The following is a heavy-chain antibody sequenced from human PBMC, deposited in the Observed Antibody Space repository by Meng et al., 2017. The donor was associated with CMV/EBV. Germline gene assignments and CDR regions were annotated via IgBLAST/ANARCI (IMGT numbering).Heavy chain of an antibody. CDR3: ARRGDDYRNYYYGMDV. J-gene: IGHJ6*02. V-gene: IGHV3-30*04. CDR2: ISYDGSNK. CDR1: GFTFSSYA. D-gene: IGHD4-11*01. Sequence: GESLKISCAASGFTFSSYAMSWVRQAPGKGLEWVAVISYDGSNKYYADSVKGRFTISRDNSKNTLYLQMNSLRAEDTAVYYCARRGDDYRNYYYGMDVWGQGTTVTVSS.